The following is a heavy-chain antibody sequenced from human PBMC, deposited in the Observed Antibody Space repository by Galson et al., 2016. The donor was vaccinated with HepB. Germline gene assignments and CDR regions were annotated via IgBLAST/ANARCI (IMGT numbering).Heavy chain of an antibody. CDR1: GFSLSSTGES. V-gene: IGHV2-5*02. CDR3: VHSHMDV. Sequence: PALVKPTQTLTLTCTFSGFSLSSTGESVGWIRQPPGRALEWLAVIYWDEDERYSPSLRSRLTIAKDTSQNQVVLRMTNMDPVDTATYYCVHSHMDVWGQGTTVTVSS. CDR2: IYWDEDE. J-gene: IGHJ6*02.